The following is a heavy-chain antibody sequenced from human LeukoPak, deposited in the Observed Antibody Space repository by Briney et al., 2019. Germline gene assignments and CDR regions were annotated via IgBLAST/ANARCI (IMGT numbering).Heavy chain of an antibody. V-gene: IGHV1-2*02. CDR2: INSNSGGT. CDR3: ASGSSRDIPYNYYYMDV. J-gene: IGHJ6*03. D-gene: IGHD2-21*01. Sequence: GASVKVSCKASGYTFTDYYMHWVRQAPGQGLEWMGWINSNSGGTNYAQKFQGRVTMTRDTSISTAYMELSRLRSDDTAVYYCASGSSRDIPYNYYYMDVWGKGTTVTVSS. CDR1: GYTFTDYY.